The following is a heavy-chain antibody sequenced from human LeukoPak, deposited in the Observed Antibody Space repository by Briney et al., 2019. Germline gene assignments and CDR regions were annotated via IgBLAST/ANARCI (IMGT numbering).Heavy chain of an antibody. D-gene: IGHD5-12*01. J-gene: IGHJ4*02. CDR2: IYYSEST. CDR1: GGSVSSGSYY. CDR3: ARAGGYDSSFDY. V-gene: IGHV4-61*01. Sequence: PSETLSLTCTVSGGSVSSGSYYWSWIRQPPGKGLEWIGYIYYSESTNYNPSLKSRVTISVDTSKNQFSLKLSSVTAADTAVYYCARAGGYDSSFDYWGQGTLVTVSS.